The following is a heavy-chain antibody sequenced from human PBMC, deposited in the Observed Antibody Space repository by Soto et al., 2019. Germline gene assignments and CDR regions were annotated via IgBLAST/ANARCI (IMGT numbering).Heavy chain of an antibody. CDR1: GFTVSSYW. CDR2: IKQDGSEK. CDR3: ARSSYSSSPTDY. J-gene: IGHJ4*02. Sequence: GGSLRLSCAASGFTVSSYWMSWVRQAPGKGLEWVANIKQDGSEKYYVDSVKGRFTISRDNAKNSLYLQMNSLRAEDTAVYYCARSSYSSSPTDYWGQGTLVTVSS. V-gene: IGHV3-7*03. D-gene: IGHD6-6*01.